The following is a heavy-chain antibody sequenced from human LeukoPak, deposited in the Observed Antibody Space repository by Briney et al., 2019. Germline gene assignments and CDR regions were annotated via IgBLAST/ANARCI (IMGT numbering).Heavy chain of an antibody. V-gene: IGHV4-4*02. CDR2: IYDIENT. CDR3: ARRMASALEGFDI. J-gene: IGHJ3*02. D-gene: IGHD5-24*01. Sequence: SETLSLTCTVSRGSISSPNWWTWVRQPPGKGLEWIGEIYDIENTNYNPSLLSRLTMSVDKSRNQFSLKLTSVTAADTAVYYCARRMASALEGFDIWGQGTMVTVSS. CDR1: RGSISSPNW.